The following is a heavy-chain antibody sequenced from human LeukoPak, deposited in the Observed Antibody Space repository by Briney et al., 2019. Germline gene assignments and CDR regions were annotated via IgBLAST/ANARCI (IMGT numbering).Heavy chain of an antibody. CDR2: IYDGGNT. D-gene: IGHD3-22*01. CDR3: AGGGYDMFL. Sequence: GGSLRLSCGASGFTVSSNYMGWVRQAPGKGLEWVSGIYDGGNTYYGDSVKGRFIISRDNSKNTLYLQMSSLRVEDTAVYYCAGGGYDMFLWGQGTTVIVS. V-gene: IGHV3-66*01. J-gene: IGHJ6*02. CDR1: GFTVSSNY.